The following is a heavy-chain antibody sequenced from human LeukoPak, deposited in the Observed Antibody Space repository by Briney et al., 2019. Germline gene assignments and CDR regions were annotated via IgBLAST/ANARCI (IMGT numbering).Heavy chain of an antibody. CDR1: GGSISSYY. CDR2: IYTSGST. CDR3: ARDHSYYDFWSGYYTNWFDP. Sequence: SETLSLTCTVSGGSISSYYWSWIRQPAGKGLEWIGRIYTSGSTNYNPSPKSRVTMSVDTSKNQFSLKLSSVTAADTAVYYCARDHSYYDFWSGYYTNWFDPWGQGTLVTVSS. D-gene: IGHD3-3*01. V-gene: IGHV4-4*07. J-gene: IGHJ5*02.